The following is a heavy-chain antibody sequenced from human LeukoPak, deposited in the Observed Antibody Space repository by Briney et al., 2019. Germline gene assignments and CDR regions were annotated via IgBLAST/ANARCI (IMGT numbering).Heavy chain of an antibody. CDR3: AARDNGNDLLSYHAMDV. D-gene: IGHD1-1*01. J-gene: IGHJ6*04. V-gene: IGHV1-69*06. CDR2: IMPVLDTG. CDR1: GGSFRRYA. Sequence: SVKVSCKASGGSFRRYAFAWVRQAPGQGLEWMGGIMPVLDTGSYAQGFQGRVTITADRSTSTAYMELRSLSPEDTALYYCAARDNGNDLLSYHAMDVWGNGTTVTVSS.